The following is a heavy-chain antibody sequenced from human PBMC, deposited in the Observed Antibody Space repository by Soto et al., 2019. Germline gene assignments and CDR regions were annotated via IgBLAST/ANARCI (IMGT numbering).Heavy chain of an antibody. CDR1: GDTFISYA. V-gene: IGHV1-69*12. J-gene: IGHJ6*02. Sequence: QVQLVQSGAEVKKPGSSVKVSCKSSGDTFISYAISWVRQAPGQGLEWMGGVVPMFGIPNYAQKFQGRVTILADESTSTAYLEVSSLTTQDTAVYYWARDCSTVETAMVSQYFSGMDVWGQGTTVTVSS. CDR3: ARDCSTVETAMVSQYFSGMDV. CDR2: VVPMFGIP. D-gene: IGHD5-18*01.